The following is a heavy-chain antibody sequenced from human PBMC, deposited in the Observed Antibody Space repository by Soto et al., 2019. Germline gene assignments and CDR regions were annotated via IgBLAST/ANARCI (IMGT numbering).Heavy chain of an antibody. CDR1: GGTFDNFI. J-gene: IGHJ6*02. D-gene: IGHD1-26*01. Sequence: QVQLVQSGAEVKEPGSSVRVSCKASGGTFDNFIMNWVRQTPGQGLEWMGGIVPMLGTPTYAEKFKGRVTISATGSTSTMYMEVTSLRSEDTAIYYCARNGTYSSSLRQYSGMDAWGQGTTVTVSS. CDR2: IVPMLGTP. V-gene: IGHV1-69*01. CDR3: ARNGTYSSSLRQYSGMDA.